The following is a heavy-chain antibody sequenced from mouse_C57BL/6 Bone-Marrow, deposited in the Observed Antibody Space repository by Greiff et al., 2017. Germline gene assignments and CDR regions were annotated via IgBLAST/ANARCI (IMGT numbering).Heavy chain of an antibody. V-gene: IGHV1-12*01. CDR2: IYPGNGDT. J-gene: IGHJ4*01. Sequence: QVQLQQSGAELVRPGASVKMSCKASGYTFTSYNMHWVKQTPRQGLEWIGAIYPGNGDTSYNQKFKGKATLTVDKSSSTAYMQLSSLTSEDSAVDFCASPYDGYYGYAMDYWGQGTSVTVSS. CDR3: ASPYDGYYGYAMDY. CDR1: GYTFTSYN. D-gene: IGHD2-3*01.